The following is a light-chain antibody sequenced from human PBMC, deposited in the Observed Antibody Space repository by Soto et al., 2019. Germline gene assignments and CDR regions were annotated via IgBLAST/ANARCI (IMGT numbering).Light chain of an antibody. CDR2: LEGSGSY. V-gene: IGLV4-60*02. CDR3: ETSDSNTRV. Sequence: QPVLTQSSSASASLGSSVKLTCTLSRGHSSYIIAWPQLQPGKAPRYLMKLEGSGSYNTGRGVPDRFSGSSSGADRYRTIADLQVEDEANYYCETSDSNTRVFGGGTKLTVL. CDR1: RGHSSYI. J-gene: IGLJ2*01.